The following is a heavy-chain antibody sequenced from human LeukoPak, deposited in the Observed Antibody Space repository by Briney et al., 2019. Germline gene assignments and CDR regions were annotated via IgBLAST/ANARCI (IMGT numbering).Heavy chain of an antibody. Sequence: SETLSLTCTVPGGSISSSNSYWGWIRQPPGKGLEWIGGVYNSGGTSYNPSLKSRVIISKDTSKDQVSPRLSSVTVADTAVYYCARHRVVGTTRGRGFDSWGQGTLVIVSS. CDR3: ARHRVVGTTRGRGFDS. D-gene: IGHD1-26*01. V-gene: IGHV4-39*01. CDR2: VYNSGGT. CDR1: GGSISSSNSY. J-gene: IGHJ5*01.